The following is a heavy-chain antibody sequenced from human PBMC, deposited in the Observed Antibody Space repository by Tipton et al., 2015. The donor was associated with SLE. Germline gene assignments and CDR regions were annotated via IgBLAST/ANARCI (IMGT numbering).Heavy chain of an antibody. J-gene: IGHJ3*02. V-gene: IGHV4-39*01. CDR2: ISYSGST. CDR1: GGSVSSSSYY. CDR3: TRLGSHDAFDI. Sequence: TLSLTCTVSGGSVSSSSYYWGWIRQPPGKGLEWIGSISYSGSTYYNPSLKSRLTISVDTSKNQFSLHLTSVTAADTAVYYCTRLGSHDAFDIWGQGTTVTVSS.